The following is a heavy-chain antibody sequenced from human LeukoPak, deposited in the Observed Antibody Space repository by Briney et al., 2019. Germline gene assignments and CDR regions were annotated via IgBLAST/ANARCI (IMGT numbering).Heavy chain of an antibody. V-gene: IGHV3-11*01. CDR3: ARRPGIAAPCFDY. Sequence: GGSLRLSCAASGFTFSDYYMSWIRQAPGKGLEWVSYISSSGSTIYYADSVKGRFTISRDHAKNSLYLQMNSLRAEDTAVYYCARRPGIAAPCFDYWGQGTLVTVSS. CDR1: GFTFSDYY. CDR2: ISSSGSTI. D-gene: IGHD6-13*01. J-gene: IGHJ4*02.